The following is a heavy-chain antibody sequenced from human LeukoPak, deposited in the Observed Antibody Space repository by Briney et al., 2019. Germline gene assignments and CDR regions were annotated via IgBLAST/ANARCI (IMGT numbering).Heavy chain of an antibody. V-gene: IGHV4-30-2*01. D-gene: IGHD6-6*01. CDR1: GGSISSGTHY. J-gene: IGHJ4*02. CDR2: IYRGGST. CDR3: ARDKGDSSSSTYDY. Sequence: SQTLSLTCTVSGGSISSGTHYWTWIRQPPGKAPEWIGYIYRGGSTYYSPSLESRVTISIDRSKNQFSLRLNSVTAADTAVYYCARDKGDSSSSTYDYWGQGILVTVSA.